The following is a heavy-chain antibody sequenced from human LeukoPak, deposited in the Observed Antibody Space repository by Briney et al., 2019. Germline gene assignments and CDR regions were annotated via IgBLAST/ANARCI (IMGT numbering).Heavy chain of an antibody. V-gene: IGHV1-46*01. CDR2: INPSGGST. Sequence: ASVKVSCKASGYTFTSYYMHWVRQAPGQGLEWMGIINPSGGSTSYAQKFQGRVTMTRDTSTSTVYMELSSLRSEDTAVYYCARDLGSVVVVAALGYWGQGTLVTVSS. CDR1: GYTFTSYY. J-gene: IGHJ4*02. CDR3: ARDLGSVVVVAALGY. D-gene: IGHD2-15*01.